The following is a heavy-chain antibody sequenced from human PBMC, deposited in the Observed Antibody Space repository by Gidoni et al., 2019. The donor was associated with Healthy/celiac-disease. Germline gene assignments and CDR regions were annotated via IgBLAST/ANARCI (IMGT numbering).Heavy chain of an antibody. CDR1: GFTFDDYA. V-gene: IGHV3-9*01. CDR3: AKDIAAPSQNYYYGMDV. J-gene: IGHJ6*02. D-gene: IGHD6-6*01. CDR2: ISCNSGSI. Sequence: EVQLVESGGGLVQPGRSLRLSCAASGFTFDDYAMHWVRQAPGKGLEWVSGISCNSGSIGYADSVKGRFTISRDNAKNSLYLQMNSLRAEDTALYYCAKDIAAPSQNYYYGMDVWGQGTTVTVSS.